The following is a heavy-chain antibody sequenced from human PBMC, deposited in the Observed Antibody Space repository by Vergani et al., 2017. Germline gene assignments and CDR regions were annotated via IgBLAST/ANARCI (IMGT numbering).Heavy chain of an antibody. V-gene: IGHV3-48*03. D-gene: IGHD6-13*01. CDR2: ISSSGSTI. J-gene: IGHJ6*02. CDR3: ARERTAAADDYYYGMDV. Sequence: EVQLVESGGGLVQPGGSLRLSCAASGFTFSSYAMNWVRQAPGKGLEWVSYISSSGSTIYYADSVKGRFTISRDNAKNSLYLQMNSLRAEDTAVYYCARERTAAADDYYYGMDVWGQGTTVTVSS. CDR1: GFTFSSYA.